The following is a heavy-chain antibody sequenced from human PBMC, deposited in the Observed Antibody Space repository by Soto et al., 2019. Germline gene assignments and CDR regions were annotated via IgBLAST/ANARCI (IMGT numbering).Heavy chain of an antibody. Sequence: QVQLQESGPGLVRPSQTLSLTCTVSGGSISIDHYHWTWIRQTPRKGLEWIGYIHYSGSVYYNPSLLSRVTMSVDASKNLFALKLSAVTAADTAVYFCVREDDGADRDYFGLDVWGQGTTVTVSS. CDR1: GGSISIDHYH. CDR3: VREDDGADRDYFGLDV. CDR2: IHYSGSV. J-gene: IGHJ6*02. D-gene: IGHD4-17*01. V-gene: IGHV4-30-4*01.